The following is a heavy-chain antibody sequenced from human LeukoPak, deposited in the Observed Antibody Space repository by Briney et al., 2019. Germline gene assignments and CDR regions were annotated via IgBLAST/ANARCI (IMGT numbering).Heavy chain of an antibody. D-gene: IGHD3-9*01. CDR1: GVSISSSNSY. CDR3: ARDASLSLTGYYNAFDP. Sequence: SETLSLTCTVSGVSISSSNSYWGRIRQPPGKGLEWIGSIYYSGSTYYNPSLKSRVTISVDTSKNQFSLKLSSVTVADTAVYYCARDASLSLTGYYNAFDPWGQGTLVTVSS. V-gene: IGHV4-39*07. J-gene: IGHJ5*02. CDR2: IYYSGST.